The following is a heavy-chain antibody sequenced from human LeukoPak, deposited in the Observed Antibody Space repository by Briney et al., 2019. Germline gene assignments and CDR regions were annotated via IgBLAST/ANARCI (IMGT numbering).Heavy chain of an antibody. D-gene: IGHD3-10*01. CDR1: GGSISSSSYY. V-gene: IGHV4-39*01. Sequence: PSETLSLTCTVSGGSISSSSYYWGWIRQPPGKGLEWIGSIYYSGSTYYNPSLKSRVTISVDTSKNQFSLKLSSVTAADTAVYYCARLLAGSGVGYWGQGTLVTVSS. J-gene: IGHJ4*02. CDR2: IYYSGST. CDR3: ARLLAGSGVGY.